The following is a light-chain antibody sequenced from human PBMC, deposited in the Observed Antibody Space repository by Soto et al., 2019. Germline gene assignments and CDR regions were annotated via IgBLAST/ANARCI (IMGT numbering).Light chain of an antibody. CDR1: QSVSSN. V-gene: IGKV3-15*01. Sequence: ELVMTQSPATLSVSPGERATLSCRASQSVSSNLAWYQQKPGQAPRLLIYGASTRATGIPARFSGSGSGTDFTLTISNLEPEDFAVYYCQQHISWPLTFGGGTKVDIK. CDR2: GAS. J-gene: IGKJ4*01. CDR3: QQHISWPLT.